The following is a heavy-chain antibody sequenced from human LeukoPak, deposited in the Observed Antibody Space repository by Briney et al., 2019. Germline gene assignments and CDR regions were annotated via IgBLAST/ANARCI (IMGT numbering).Heavy chain of an antibody. J-gene: IGHJ5*02. V-gene: IGHV3-21*01. CDR1: GFTFSSYS. Sequence: GGSLRLSCAASGFTFSSYSMNWVRQAPGKGLEWVSSISSSSSYIYYADSVKGRFTISRDNAKNSLYLQMNSLRAEDTAVYYCARELRYFDWLFPTTNWFDPWGQGTLVTVSS. CDR2: ISSSSSYI. D-gene: IGHD3-9*01. CDR3: ARELRYFDWLFPTTNWFDP.